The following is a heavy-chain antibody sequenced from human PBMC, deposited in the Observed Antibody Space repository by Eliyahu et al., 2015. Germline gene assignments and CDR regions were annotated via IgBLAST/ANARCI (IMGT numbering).Heavy chain of an antibody. J-gene: IGHJ6*02. CDR1: SSYG. Sequence: SSYGMHWVRQAPGKGLEWVAVISYDGSNKYYADSVKGRFTISRDNSKNTLYLQMNSLRAEDTAVYYCAKETSTVTLAGMDVWGQGTTVTVSS. D-gene: IGHD4-11*01. CDR2: ISYDGSNK. V-gene: IGHV3-30*18. CDR3: AKETSTVTLAGMDV.